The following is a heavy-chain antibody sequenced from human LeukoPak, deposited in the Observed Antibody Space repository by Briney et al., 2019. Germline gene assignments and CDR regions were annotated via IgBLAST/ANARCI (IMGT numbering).Heavy chain of an antibody. CDR1: GFSFSSYA. Sequence: PGGSLRLPCAASGFSFSSYAMTWVRQAPGKGLEWVSSISSSSSYIYYADSVKGRFTISRDNAKNSLYLQMNSLRAEDTAVYYCARGGTTGTTPGDYFDYWGQGTLVTVSS. V-gene: IGHV3-21*01. J-gene: IGHJ4*02. D-gene: IGHD1-1*01. CDR3: ARGGTTGTTPGDYFDY. CDR2: ISSSSSYI.